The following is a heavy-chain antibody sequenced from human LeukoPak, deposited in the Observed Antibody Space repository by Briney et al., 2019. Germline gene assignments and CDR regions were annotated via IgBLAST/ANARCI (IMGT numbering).Heavy chain of an antibody. CDR2: INPNSGGT. CDR3: ARDRPQQFYATSGYGYLLPDY. CDR1: AYTFTGYY. J-gene: IGHJ4*02. D-gene: IGHD3-22*01. Sequence: GASVKVSCKASAYTFTGYYMHWVRQAPGQGREWMGWINPNSGGTNYAQKFQGRVTMTRDTSISTAYMELSRLRSDDTAVYYCARDRPQQFYATSGYGYLLPDYWGQGTLVTVSS. V-gene: IGHV1-2*02.